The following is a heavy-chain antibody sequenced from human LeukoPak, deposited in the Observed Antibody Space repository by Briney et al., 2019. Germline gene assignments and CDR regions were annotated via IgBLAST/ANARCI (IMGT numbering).Heavy chain of an antibody. Sequence: GGSLRLSCAASGFTVSSNYMSWVRQAPGKRLEWVSVIYSGGSTYYADSVKGRFTISRDNSKNTLYLQMNSLRAEDAAVYYCAKRQGRGVTMVRGVRDYYYGMDVWGQGTTVTVSS. CDR2: IYSGGST. CDR3: AKRQGRGVTMVRGVRDYYYGMDV. D-gene: IGHD3-10*01. CDR1: GFTVSSNY. J-gene: IGHJ6*02. V-gene: IGHV3-53*01.